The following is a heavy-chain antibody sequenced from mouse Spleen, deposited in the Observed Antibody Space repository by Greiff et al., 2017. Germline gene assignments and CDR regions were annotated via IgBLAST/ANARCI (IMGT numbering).Heavy chain of an antibody. V-gene: IGHV1-26*01. Sequence: VQLQQSGPELVKPGASVKISCKASGYTFTDYYMNWVKQSHGKSLEWIGDINPNNGGTSYNQKFKGKATLTVDKSSSTAYMELRSLTSEDSAVYYCARRGSLYYFDYWGQGTTLTVSS. CDR2: INPNNGGT. J-gene: IGHJ2*01. D-gene: IGHD3-1*01. CDR3: ARRGSLYYFDY. CDR1: GYTFTDYY.